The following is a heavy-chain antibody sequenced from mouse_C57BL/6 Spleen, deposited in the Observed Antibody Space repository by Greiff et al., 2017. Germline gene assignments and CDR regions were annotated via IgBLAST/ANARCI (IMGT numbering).Heavy chain of an antibody. D-gene: IGHD4-1*01. Sequence: QVQLQQPGAELVKPGASVKLSCKASGYTFTSYWMNWVKQRPGQGLEWIGMIHPNSGSTNYNEKFKSKATLTVDKSSSTAYMQLCSLTSEDSAVYYCARLNWDSYAMDYWGQGTSVTVSS. CDR2: IHPNSGST. V-gene: IGHV1-64*01. J-gene: IGHJ4*01. CDR1: GYTFTSYW. CDR3: ARLNWDSYAMDY.